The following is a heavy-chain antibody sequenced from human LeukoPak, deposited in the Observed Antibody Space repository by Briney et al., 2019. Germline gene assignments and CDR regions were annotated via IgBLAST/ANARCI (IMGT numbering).Heavy chain of an antibody. D-gene: IGHD6-19*01. Sequence: SETLSLTCTVSGGSISGGYYWSWVRPPAGKGLEWSGRIQSSGSTNYNPTLKSRVTMSVDTSKNEFSLKLSSVTAADTAVYYCARVHSGPTAYFDYWGQGPLVTVSS. V-gene: IGHV4-4*07. CDR1: GGSISGGYY. J-gene: IGHJ4*02. CDR2: IQSSGST. CDR3: ARVHSGPTAYFDY.